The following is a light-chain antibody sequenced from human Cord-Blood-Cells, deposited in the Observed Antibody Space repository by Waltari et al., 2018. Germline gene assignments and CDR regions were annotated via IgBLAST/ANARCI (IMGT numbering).Light chain of an antibody. CDR1: QSVSSN. V-gene: IGKV3-15*01. CDR3: QQYNNWPPVT. CDR2: GAS. J-gene: IGKJ5*01. Sequence: EIVMTQSPATLSVSPGERATLSCRASQSVSSNLSWYQQQPGQAPRHLIYGASTRATGIPARFSGSGSGTEFTLTISSLQSEEFAVYYCQQYNNWPPVTFGQGTRLEIK.